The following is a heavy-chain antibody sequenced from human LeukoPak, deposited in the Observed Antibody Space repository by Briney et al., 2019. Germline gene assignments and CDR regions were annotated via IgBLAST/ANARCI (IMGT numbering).Heavy chain of an antibody. CDR2: IYTSGST. D-gene: IGHD2/OR15-2a*01. CDR1: GGSISSYY. Sequence: PSETLSLTSTVSGGSISSYYWSWIRQPPGKGLEWIGYIYTSGSTNYNPSLKSRVTISVDTSKNQFSLKLSSVTAADTAVYYCARHSTGVGTFDYWGQGTLVTVSS. CDR3: ARHSTGVGTFDY. V-gene: IGHV4-4*09. J-gene: IGHJ4*02.